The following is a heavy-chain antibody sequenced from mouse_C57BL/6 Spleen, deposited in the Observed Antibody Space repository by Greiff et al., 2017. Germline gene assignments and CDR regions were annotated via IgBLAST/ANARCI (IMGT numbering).Heavy chain of an antibody. CDR1: GFTFSDYG. J-gene: IGHJ4*01. Sequence: EVQLEESGAGLVKPGASLKLSCEASGFTFSDYGMHWVRQAPEKGLEWVAYISRGSSTINYAHTVKGRSTISRDNAYNTLFLQMTSLRSEDTAVYYCARYGYDAAMDYWGQGTSVTVSS. CDR2: ISRGSSTI. CDR3: ARYGYDAAMDY. V-gene: IGHV5-17*01. D-gene: IGHD2-14*01.